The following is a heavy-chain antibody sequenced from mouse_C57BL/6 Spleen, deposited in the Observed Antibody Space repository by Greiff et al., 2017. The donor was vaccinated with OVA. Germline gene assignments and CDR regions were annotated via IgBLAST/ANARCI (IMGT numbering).Heavy chain of an antibody. J-gene: IGHJ2*01. D-gene: IGHD2-3*01. CDR1: GYTFTSYG. V-gene: IGHV1-81*01. CDR3: AREEDDGYNTFDY. CDR2: IYPRSGNT. Sequence: QVQLKESGAELARPGASVKLSCKASGYTFTSYGISWVKQRTGQGLEWIGEIYPRSGNTYYNEKFKGKATLTADKSSSTAYMELRSLTSEDSAVYFCAREEDDGYNTFDYWGQGTTLTVSS.